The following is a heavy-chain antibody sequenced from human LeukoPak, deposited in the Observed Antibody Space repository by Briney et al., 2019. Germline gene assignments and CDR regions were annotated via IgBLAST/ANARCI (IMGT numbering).Heavy chain of an antibody. Sequence: PGGSLRLSCAASGVTFSSYGMHWVRQAPGKGLEWVAVISYDGSNKYYADSVKGRFTISRDNSKNTLYLQMNSLRAEDTAVYYCAKGGSWSHVDYWGQGTLVTVSS. CDR2: ISYDGSNK. CDR3: AKGGSWSHVDY. D-gene: IGHD6-13*01. J-gene: IGHJ4*02. CDR1: GVTFSSYG. V-gene: IGHV3-30*18.